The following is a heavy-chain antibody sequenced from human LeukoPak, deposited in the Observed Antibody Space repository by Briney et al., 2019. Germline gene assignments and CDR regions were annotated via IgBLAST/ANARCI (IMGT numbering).Heavy chain of an antibody. D-gene: IGHD7-27*01. CDR2: IYYSGST. CDR3: ARRTLTGSFDY. CDR1: GGSISSSSYY. V-gene: IGHV4-39*01. Sequence: SETLSLTCTVSGGSISSSSYYWGWIRQPPGKGLEWIGSIYYSGSTYYNPSLKSRVTISVDTSKNQFSLKLSSVTAADTAVYYCARRTLTGSFDYWGQGTLVTVPS. J-gene: IGHJ4*02.